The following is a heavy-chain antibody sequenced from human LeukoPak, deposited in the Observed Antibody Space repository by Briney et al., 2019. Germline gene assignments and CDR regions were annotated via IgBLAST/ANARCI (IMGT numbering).Heavy chain of an antibody. CDR1: GYTFTGYY. D-gene: IGHD1-26*01. V-gene: IGHV1-2*02. J-gene: IGHJ4*02. CDR3: ARAPRRIVGANDY. CDR2: INPNSGGT. Sequence: ASVKVSCKASGYTFTGYYMHWVRQAPGQGLEWMGWINPNSGGTNYAQKFQGRVTMTTDTSTSTAYMELRSLRSDDTAVYYCARAPRRIVGANDYWGQGTLVTVSS.